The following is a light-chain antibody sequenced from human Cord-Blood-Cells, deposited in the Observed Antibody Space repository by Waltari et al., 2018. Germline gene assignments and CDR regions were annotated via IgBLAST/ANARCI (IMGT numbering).Light chain of an antibody. Sequence: EIVMTQSPATLSVSPGERATLSCRASQSVSSNLAWYQQKPGQAPRLLIYGASTRATGIPARFSGGGSGTEFTLTISSLQSEDFAVYYCQQYNNWPRTFGQGTKVKIK. CDR3: QQYNNWPRT. V-gene: IGKV3-15*01. CDR2: GAS. CDR1: QSVSSN. J-gene: IGKJ1*01.